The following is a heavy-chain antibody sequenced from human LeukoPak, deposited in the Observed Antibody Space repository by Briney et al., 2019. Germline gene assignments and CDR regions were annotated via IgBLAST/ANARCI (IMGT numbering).Heavy chain of an antibody. CDR3: ARGPLYLYYALPDY. CDR2: IYYSGST. CDR1: GGSISSGGYY. V-gene: IGHV4-31*03. Sequence: PSETLSLTCTVSGGSISSGGYYWSWIRQHPGKGLEWIGYIYYSGSTYYNPSLKSRVTISVDTSKNQFSLKLSSVTAADTAVYYCARGPLYLYYALPDYWGQGTLVTVSS. J-gene: IGHJ4*02. D-gene: IGHD3-3*01.